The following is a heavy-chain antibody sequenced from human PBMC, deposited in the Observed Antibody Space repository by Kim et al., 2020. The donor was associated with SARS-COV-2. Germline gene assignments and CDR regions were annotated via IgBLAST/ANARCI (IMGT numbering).Heavy chain of an antibody. CDR2: IYYSGST. CDR1: GGSISSSSYY. CDR3: ARDGDYTRIDI. Sequence: SETLSLTCTVSGGSISSSSYYWGWIRQPPGKGLEWIGSIYYSGSTYYNPSLKSRVTISVDTSKNQFSLKLSSVTAADTAVYYCARDGDYTRIDIWGQGT. D-gene: IGHD4-17*01. J-gene: IGHJ3*02. V-gene: IGHV4-39*02.